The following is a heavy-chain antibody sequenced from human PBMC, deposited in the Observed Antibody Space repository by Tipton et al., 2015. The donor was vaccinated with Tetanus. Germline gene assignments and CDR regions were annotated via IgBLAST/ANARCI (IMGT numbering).Heavy chain of an antibody. CDR2: IYRTGST. D-gene: IGHD6-19*01. V-gene: IGHV4-61*01. CDR3: VRESSSGWFVDS. Sequence: GLVKPSETLSLTCSVSGDSVSSGSYYWTWIRQPPGKGLEWIGYIYRTGSTKYNSSLRDRVTIALDTSKNQFSLKLNSVTAADTAVYYCVRESSSGWFVDSWGQGTVVTVFS. J-gene: IGHJ4*02. CDR1: GDSVSSGSYY.